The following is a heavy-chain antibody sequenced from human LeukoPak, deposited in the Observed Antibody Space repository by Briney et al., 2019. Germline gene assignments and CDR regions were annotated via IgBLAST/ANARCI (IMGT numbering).Heavy chain of an antibody. J-gene: IGHJ5*02. D-gene: IGHD2-15*01. CDR3: ARDLPYCSGGSCST. Sequence: SETLSLTCTVSGGSISSYYWSWIRQPPGKGLEWIGYIYYSGSTNYHPSPKSRVTISVDTSKNQFSLKLSSATAADTAVYYCARDLPYCSGGSCSTWGQGTLVTASS. CDR2: IYYSGST. CDR1: GGSISSYY. V-gene: IGHV4-59*01.